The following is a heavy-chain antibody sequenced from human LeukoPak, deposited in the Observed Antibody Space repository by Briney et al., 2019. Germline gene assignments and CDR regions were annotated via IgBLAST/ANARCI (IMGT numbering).Heavy chain of an antibody. CDR2: IIPIFGTA. V-gene: IGHV1-69*13. Sequence: GASVKVSCKASGYTFTSYGISWVRQAPGQGLEWMGGIIPIFGTANYAQKFQGRVTITADESTSTAYMELSSLRSEDTAVYYCARGSGSYGSETNWGQGTLVTVSS. D-gene: IGHD3-10*01. CDR1: GYTFTSYG. CDR3: ARGSGSYGSETN. J-gene: IGHJ4*02.